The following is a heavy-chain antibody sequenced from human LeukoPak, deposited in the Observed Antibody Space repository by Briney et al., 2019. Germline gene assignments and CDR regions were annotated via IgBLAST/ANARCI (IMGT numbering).Heavy chain of an antibody. CDR1: GFTVSSNY. CDR2: ISGSGGST. Sequence: TGGSLSLSCAASGFTVSSNYMSWVRQAPGKGLEWVSAISGSGGSTYCADSVKGRFTISRDNSKNTLYLQMNSLRAEDTAIYSCAKDLGFGELSMGRFDYWGQGALVTVSS. V-gene: IGHV3-23*01. CDR3: AKDLGFGELSMGRFDY. J-gene: IGHJ4*02. D-gene: IGHD3-10*01.